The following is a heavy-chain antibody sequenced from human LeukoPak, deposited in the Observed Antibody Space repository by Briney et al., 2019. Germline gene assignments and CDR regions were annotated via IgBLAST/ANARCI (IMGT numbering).Heavy chain of an antibody. J-gene: IGHJ4*02. V-gene: IGHV1-24*01. CDR3: ATGDRYDILTGYTY. CDR2: FDPEDGET. CDR1: GYTLTELS. Sequence: ASVKVSRKVSGYTLTELSMHWVRQAPGKGLEWMGGFDPEDGETIYAQKFQGRVTMTEDTSTDTAYMELSSLRSEDTAVYYCATGDRYDILTGYTYWGQGTLVTVSS. D-gene: IGHD3-9*01.